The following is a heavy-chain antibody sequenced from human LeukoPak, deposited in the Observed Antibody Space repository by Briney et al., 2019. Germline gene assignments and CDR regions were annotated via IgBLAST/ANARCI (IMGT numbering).Heavy chain of an antibody. J-gene: IGHJ3*01. D-gene: IGHD7-27*01. CDR2: IDTSSSTM. V-gene: IGHV3-48*02. CDR3: AREDDSWGPNNLDL. CDR1: GFTFSSHW. Sequence: GGSLRLSCAASGFTFSSHWMHWVRQAPGKGLEWISYIDTSSSTMYYADSVMGRFTISRDNAKESLYLQMNSLRDEDTAVYYCAREDDSWGPNNLDLWGQGTMVTVSS.